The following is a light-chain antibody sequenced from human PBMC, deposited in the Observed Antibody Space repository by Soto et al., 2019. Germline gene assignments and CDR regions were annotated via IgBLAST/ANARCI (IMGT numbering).Light chain of an antibody. V-gene: IGKV3-11*01. CDR3: QQRYNWPPT. CDR1: QYVSSF. CDR2: DAS. J-gene: IGKJ1*01. Sequence: IVVTQSPATLSLSPWERATLSCRASQYVSSFLAWYQQKAGQAPRLLIYDASHRATGIPARFSGSGSGTDFTLTINSLEPEDFALYYCQQRYNWPPTFGQGTKVDIK.